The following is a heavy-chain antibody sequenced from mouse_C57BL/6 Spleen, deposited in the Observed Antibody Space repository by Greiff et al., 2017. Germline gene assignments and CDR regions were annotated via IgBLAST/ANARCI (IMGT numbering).Heavy chain of an antibody. D-gene: IGHD1-1*01. Sequence: QVQLQQSGAELVKPGASVKISCKASGYAFSSYWMNWVKQRPGKGLEWIGQIYPGDGDTNYNGKFKGKATLTADKSSSTADMQLRSLTSEDSAVYFCARSAVDATHWYFDVWGTGTTVTVSS. J-gene: IGHJ1*03. CDR3: ARSAVDATHWYFDV. CDR2: IYPGDGDT. V-gene: IGHV1-80*01. CDR1: GYAFSSYW.